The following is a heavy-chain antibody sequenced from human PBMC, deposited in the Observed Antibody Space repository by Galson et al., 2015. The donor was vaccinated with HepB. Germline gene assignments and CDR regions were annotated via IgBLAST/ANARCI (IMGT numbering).Heavy chain of an antibody. CDR3: AKGFGSGSYWYFDL. Sequence: SLRLSCAASEFSFSSYSMNWVRQAPGKGLEWVSVIIGSGGRTNYADSVKGRFTISRDNSKNTLYLQMNSLRAEDTAVYYCAKGFGSGSYWYFDLWGRGTLVTVSS. V-gene: IGHV3-23*01. CDR1: EFSFSSYS. CDR2: IIGSGGRT. J-gene: IGHJ2*01. D-gene: IGHD3-10*01.